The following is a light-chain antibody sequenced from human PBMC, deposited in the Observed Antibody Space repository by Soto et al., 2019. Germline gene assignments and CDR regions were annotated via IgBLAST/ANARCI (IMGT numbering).Light chain of an antibody. V-gene: IGLV2-8*01. CDR1: SSDVGAYNY. Sequence: QSALTQPPSASGSPGQSVTISCTGTSSDVGAYNYVSWYQQLPGKAPKLIIYEVSTRPSGVPDRFSGSKSGNTASLTVSGLQSEDEADYYCTSYAGTDSFFYVFGTGTKLTVL. CDR2: EVS. J-gene: IGLJ1*01. CDR3: TSYAGTDSFFYV.